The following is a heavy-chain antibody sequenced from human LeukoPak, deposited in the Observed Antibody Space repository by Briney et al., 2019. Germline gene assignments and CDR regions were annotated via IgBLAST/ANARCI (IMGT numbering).Heavy chain of an antibody. D-gene: IGHD4-17*01. CDR2: IYYNGNT. V-gene: IGHV4-59*08. Sequence: SETLSLTCSVSDGSINSYYWNWIRRPPGKGLEWIGYIYYNGNTNYSPSLKSRVTMSVDTSKNQFSLKLSSVTAADTAVYYCARTHGDYAETHYFDYWGQGTLVTVSS. J-gene: IGHJ4*02. CDR1: DGSINSYY. CDR3: ARTHGDYAETHYFDY.